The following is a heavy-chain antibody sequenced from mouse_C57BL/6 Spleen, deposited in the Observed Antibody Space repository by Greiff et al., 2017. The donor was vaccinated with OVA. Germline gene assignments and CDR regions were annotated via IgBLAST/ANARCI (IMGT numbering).Heavy chain of an antibody. J-gene: IGHJ4*01. CDR1: GYAFSSSW. V-gene: IGHV1-82*01. CDR3: ARPLYYSSLYAMDY. Sequence: VQLQQSGPELVKPGASVKISCKASGYAFSSSWMNWVKQRPGKGLEWIGRIYPGDGDTNYNGKFKGKATLTADKSSSTAYMQLSSLTSEDSAVYFCARPLYYSSLYAMDYWGQGTSVTVSS. D-gene: IGHD2-5*01. CDR2: IYPGDGDT.